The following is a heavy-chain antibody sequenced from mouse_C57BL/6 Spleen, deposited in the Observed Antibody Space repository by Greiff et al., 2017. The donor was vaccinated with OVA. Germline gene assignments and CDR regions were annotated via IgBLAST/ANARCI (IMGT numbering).Heavy chain of an antibody. CDR2: IYPGDGDT. CDR3: ARMWYYGSSYENYFDD. V-gene: IGHV1-82*01. D-gene: IGHD1-1*01. CDR1: GYAFSSSW. Sequence: VQLQQSGPELVKPGASVKISCKASGYAFSSSWMNWVKQRPGKGLAWIGRIYPGDGDTNYNGKFKGKATLTADKSFSTAYMQLSSLTSVGSAVYFCARMWYYGSSYENYFDDWGKGTTLTVSS. J-gene: IGHJ2*01.